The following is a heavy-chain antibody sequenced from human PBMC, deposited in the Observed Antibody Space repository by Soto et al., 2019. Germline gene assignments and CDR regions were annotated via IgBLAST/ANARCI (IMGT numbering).Heavy chain of an antibody. CDR3: AKEPRAAGPYYFDY. Sequence: GGSLRLSCAASGFTFSDHYMDWVRQAPGKGLEWVGRTRNKANSYTTEYAASVKGRFTISRDDSKNSLYLQMNSLRAEDTAVYYCAKEPRAAGPYYFDYWGQGTLVTVYS. CDR1: GFTFSDHY. CDR2: TRNKANSYTT. J-gene: IGHJ4*02. D-gene: IGHD6-19*01. V-gene: IGHV3-72*01.